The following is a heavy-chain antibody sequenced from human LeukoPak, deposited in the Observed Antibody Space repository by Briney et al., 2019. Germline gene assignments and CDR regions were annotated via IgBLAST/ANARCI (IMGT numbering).Heavy chain of an antibody. J-gene: IGHJ4*02. CDR2: ISAYTGRT. Sequence: GASVTVSCKGSGYTFTAYDIIWVRQAPGQGLECVGLISAYTGRTEYAQKFQGRVIMTTDSATSTAYMELRSLTSDDTGVYYCARDEFGRIGVGVYWGQGTLVTISA. CDR3: ARDEFGRIGVGVY. V-gene: IGHV1-18*01. CDR1: GYTFTAYD. D-gene: IGHD1-26*01.